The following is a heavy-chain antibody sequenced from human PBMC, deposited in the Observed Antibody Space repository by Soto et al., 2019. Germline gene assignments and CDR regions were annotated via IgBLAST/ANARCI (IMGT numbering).Heavy chain of an antibody. Sequence: EVQLLESGGGLVQPGGSLRLSCAASGFTYSSYALAWARQAPGKGLEWVSSISGGGGDTSYADSVRGRFTISRDNSKNTLYLQMNSLRAEDAAVYYCVRSFTWYSEADYWGQGTLVTVSS. CDR1: GFTYSSYA. CDR2: ISGGGGDT. CDR3: VRSFTWYSEADY. J-gene: IGHJ4*02. D-gene: IGHD6-13*01. V-gene: IGHV3-23*01.